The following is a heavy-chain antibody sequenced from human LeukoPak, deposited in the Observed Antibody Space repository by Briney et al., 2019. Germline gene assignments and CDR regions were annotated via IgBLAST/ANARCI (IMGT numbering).Heavy chain of an antibody. CDR3: ASLANDPRSPLYFQH. J-gene: IGHJ1*01. D-gene: IGHD4-17*01. CDR1: GYTFTSYG. CDR2: ISAYNGNT. Sequence: ASVKVSCKASGYTFTSYGISWVRQAPGQGLAWMGWISAYNGNTNYAQKLQGRVTMTTDTSTSTAYMELRSLRSDDTAVYYCASLANDPRSPLYFQHWGQGTLVTVSS. V-gene: IGHV1-18*01.